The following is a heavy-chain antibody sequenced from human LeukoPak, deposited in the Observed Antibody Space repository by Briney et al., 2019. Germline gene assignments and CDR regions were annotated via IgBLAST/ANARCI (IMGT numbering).Heavy chain of an antibody. Sequence: GGSLRLSCTASGFTFSNYWMSWVRQVPGKGLEWVANIKVDGGEKYYVDSVKGRFTISRDNANNSLYLQMNSLRVEDTAVYNCVRGGASFDYWGQGTRATVSS. J-gene: IGHJ4*02. D-gene: IGHD4/OR15-4a*01. CDR1: GFTFSNYW. CDR3: VRGGASFDY. CDR2: IKVDGGEK. V-gene: IGHV3-7*05.